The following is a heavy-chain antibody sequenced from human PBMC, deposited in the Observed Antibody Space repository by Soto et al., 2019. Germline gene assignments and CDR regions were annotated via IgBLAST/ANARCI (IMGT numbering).Heavy chain of an antibody. J-gene: IGHJ5*02. CDR3: ARHEGGLKNWFDP. CDR1: GYSFTVYW. D-gene: IGHD3-16*01. CDR2: IDPSDSYT. Sequence: GESLKISCKGSGYSFTVYWISWVRQMPGKGLEWMGRIDPSDSYTNYSPSFQGHVTISADKSISTAYLQWSSLEASDTAMYYCARHEGGLKNWFDPWGQGTLVTVSS. V-gene: IGHV5-10-1*01.